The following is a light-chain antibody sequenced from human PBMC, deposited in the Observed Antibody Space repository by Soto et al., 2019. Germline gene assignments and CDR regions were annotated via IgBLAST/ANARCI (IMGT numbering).Light chain of an antibody. CDR1: QSISIN. J-gene: IGKJ1*01. V-gene: IGKV3-15*01. CDR3: QQYNDWPRT. Sequence: EIVLTQSPGTLSVSPGDRVTLSCRASQSISINLAWYQHKPGQAPRLVIYGASTKATGIPARFSGSGSGTEFTLTISSLQSEDFAVYYCQQYNDWPRTFGQGTKVDIK. CDR2: GAS.